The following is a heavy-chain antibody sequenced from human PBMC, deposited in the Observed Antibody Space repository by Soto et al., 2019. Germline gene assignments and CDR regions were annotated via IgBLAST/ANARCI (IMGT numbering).Heavy chain of an antibody. CDR3: ARGPSSTQRDYYYYYMGV. Sequence: SETLSLICTVSGGSISSYYWSWIRQPPGKGLEWIGYIYYSGSTNYNPSLKSRVTISVDTSKNQFSLKLSSVTAADTAVYYCARGPSSTQRDYYYYYMGVWGKGTTVTVSS. CDR2: IYYSGST. CDR1: GGSISSYY. J-gene: IGHJ6*03. V-gene: IGHV4-59*01. D-gene: IGHD6-13*01.